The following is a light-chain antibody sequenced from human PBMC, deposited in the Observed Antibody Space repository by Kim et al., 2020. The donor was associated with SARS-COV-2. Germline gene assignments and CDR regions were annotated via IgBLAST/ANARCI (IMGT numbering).Light chain of an antibody. CDR1: KLGDKY. V-gene: IGLV3-1*01. Sequence: PGQAASITCSGDKLGDKYACWYQQKPGQSPVLVIYQDIIRPSGIPERFSGSNSGNTATLTISGTQALDEADYYCQAWDSSTAVFGGGTQLTVL. J-gene: IGLJ2*01. CDR2: QDI. CDR3: QAWDSSTAV.